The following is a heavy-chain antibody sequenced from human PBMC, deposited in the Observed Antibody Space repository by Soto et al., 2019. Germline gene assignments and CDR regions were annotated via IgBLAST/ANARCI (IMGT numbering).Heavy chain of an antibody. D-gene: IGHD2-15*01. V-gene: IGHV3-30*18. J-gene: IGHJ4*02. CDR1: GFTFSSYG. Sequence: QVQLVESGGGVVQPGRSLRLSCAASGFTFSSYGMHWVRQAPGTVLEWVAVISYDGSNKYYADSVKGRFTISRDNSKNTLYLQMNSLRAEDTAVYYCAKDLDIVVVVAATPDYWGQGTLVTVSS. CDR2: ISYDGSNK. CDR3: AKDLDIVVVVAATPDY.